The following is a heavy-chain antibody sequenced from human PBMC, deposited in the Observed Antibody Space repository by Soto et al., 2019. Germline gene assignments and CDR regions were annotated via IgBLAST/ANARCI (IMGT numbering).Heavy chain of an antibody. J-gene: IGHJ4*01. D-gene: IGHD5-18*01. V-gene: IGHV3-9*01. CDR2: VSWTNISF. CDR1: GFTFGDYA. CDR3: AKDRNTAMVTGDFDY. Sequence: LSCSASGFTFGDYAMHWVRQVPGRGLEWVSGVSWTNISFGYADSVKGRFTISRDNAKNSLYLQMNSLRREDTAFYYCAKDRNTAMVTGDFDYWGHGTLVTVSS.